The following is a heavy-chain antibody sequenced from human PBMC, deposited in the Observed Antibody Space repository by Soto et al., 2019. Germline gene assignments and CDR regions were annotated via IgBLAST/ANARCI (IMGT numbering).Heavy chain of an antibody. CDR1: GFTFSSYA. D-gene: IGHD6-19*01. J-gene: IGHJ4*02. V-gene: IGHV3-23*01. CDR3: AKSYSSGWYYFDY. CDR2: ISGSGGST. Sequence: GSLRLSCAASGFTFSSYATSWVRQAPGKGLEWVSAISGSGGSTYYADSVKGRFTVSRDNSKNTLYLQMNSLGAEDTAVYYCAKSYSSGWYYFDYWGQGTLVTVSS.